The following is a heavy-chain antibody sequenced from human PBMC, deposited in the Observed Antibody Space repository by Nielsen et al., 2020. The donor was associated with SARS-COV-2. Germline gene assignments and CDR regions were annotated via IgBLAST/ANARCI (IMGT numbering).Heavy chain of an antibody. CDR2: INWNGGST. J-gene: IGHJ6*02. Sequence: GESLKISCAASGFTFDDYAMHWVRQAPGKGLEWVSGINWNGGSTGYADSVKGRFTISRDNAKNSLYLQMNSLRAEDTAVYYCARDDYGGGYYYYGMDVWGQGTTVTVSS. CDR3: ARDDYGGGYYYYGMDV. CDR1: GFTFDDYA. D-gene: IGHD4-23*01. V-gene: IGHV3-20*04.